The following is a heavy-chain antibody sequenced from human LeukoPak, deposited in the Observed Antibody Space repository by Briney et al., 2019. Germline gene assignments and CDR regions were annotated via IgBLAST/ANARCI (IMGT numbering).Heavy chain of an antibody. CDR1: GGSISSSSYY. CDR3: ARDGYSSGCSP. Sequence: SETLSLTCTVSGGSISSSSYYWGWIRQPPGKGLEWIGSIYYSGSAYYNPSLKSRVTISVDTSKNQFSLKLSSVTAADTAVYYCARDGYSSGCSPWGQGTLVTVSS. CDR2: IYYSGSA. D-gene: IGHD6-19*01. V-gene: IGHV4-39*07. J-gene: IGHJ5*02.